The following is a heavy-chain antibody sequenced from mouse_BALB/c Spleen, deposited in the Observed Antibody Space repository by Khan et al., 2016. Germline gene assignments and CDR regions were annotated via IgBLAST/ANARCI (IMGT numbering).Heavy chain of an antibody. D-gene: IGHD1-1*01. Sequence: EVKLLESGGGLVQPGGSLKLSCAASGFDFSRYWMSWVRQAPGKGLEWIGEINPDSSTINYTPSLKNKFIISRDNPKNPLYPQMSKVRSEDPALYYCARLGYYGYFDYWGQGTTLTVSS. CDR3: ARLGYYGYFDY. V-gene: IGHV4-1*02. J-gene: IGHJ2*01. CDR1: GFDFSRYW. CDR2: INPDSSTI.